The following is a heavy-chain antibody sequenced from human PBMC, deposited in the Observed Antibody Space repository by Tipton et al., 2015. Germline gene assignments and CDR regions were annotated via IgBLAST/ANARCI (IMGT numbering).Heavy chain of an antibody. V-gene: IGHV4-34*01. D-gene: IGHD2-2*01. Sequence: LRLSCTVYDGSFSGYYWSWIRQPPGKGLEWIGEINQSGSTNYNPSLKSRVTISVDTSRNQFSLNLTSVTAADTAVYYCARPTSGAFDIWGQGTMVTVSS. CDR3: ARPTSGAFDI. J-gene: IGHJ3*02. CDR1: DGSFSGYY. CDR2: INQSGST.